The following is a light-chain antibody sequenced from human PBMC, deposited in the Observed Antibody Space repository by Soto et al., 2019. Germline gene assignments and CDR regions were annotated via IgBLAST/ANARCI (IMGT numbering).Light chain of an antibody. Sequence: EIVLTQSPGTLSLSPGERATLSCRASQSVSNNYLAWYQQKPGQAPRLLIYGASNRATGIPDRFSGSGSGTDFTLTISSLQSEDFATYYCQQYNSYPITFGQGTKVDIK. J-gene: IGKJ1*01. CDR3: QQYNSYPIT. CDR1: QSVSNNY. V-gene: IGKV3-20*01. CDR2: GAS.